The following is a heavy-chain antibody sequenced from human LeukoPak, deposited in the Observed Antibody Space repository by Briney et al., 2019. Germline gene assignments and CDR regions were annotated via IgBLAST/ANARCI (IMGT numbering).Heavy chain of an antibody. CDR2: IYTSGST. Sequence: PSETLSLTCTVSGGSISSYYWSWIRQPAGKGLEWIGRIYTSGSTNYNPSLKSRVTMSVDTSKNQFSLKLSSVTAADTAVYYCARDRSVSYSSSWTPGVPMYYFDYWGQGTLVTVSS. V-gene: IGHV4-4*07. D-gene: IGHD6-13*01. J-gene: IGHJ4*02. CDR3: ARDRSVSYSSSWTPGVPMYYFDY. CDR1: GGSISSYY.